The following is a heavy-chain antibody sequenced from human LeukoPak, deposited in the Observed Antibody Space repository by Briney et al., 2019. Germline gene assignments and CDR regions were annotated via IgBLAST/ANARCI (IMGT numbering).Heavy chain of an antibody. D-gene: IGHD5-12*01. CDR1: GDSISSYY. Sequence: SETLSLTCTVSGDSISSYYWSWIRQPPGKGLEWIGYIYYSGSTNYNPSLKSRVTISVDTSKNQFSLKLSSVTAADTAVYYCARLLRLEFPYYYYGMDAWGQGTTVTVSS. CDR3: ARLLRLEFPYYYYGMDA. J-gene: IGHJ6*02. CDR2: IYYSGST. V-gene: IGHV4-59*08.